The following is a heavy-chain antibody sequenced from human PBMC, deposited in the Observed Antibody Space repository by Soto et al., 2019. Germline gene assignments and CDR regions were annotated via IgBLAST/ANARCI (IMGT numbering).Heavy chain of an antibody. Sequence: GGSLRLSCAASGFTFSSYSMNWVRQAPGKGLEWVSSISSSSSYIYYADSVKGRFTISRDNAKNSLYLQMNSLRAEDTAVYYCARDTRLRYFDWLLPTGMDVWGQGTTVTVYS. V-gene: IGHV3-21*01. D-gene: IGHD3-9*01. J-gene: IGHJ6*02. CDR1: GFTFSSYS. CDR2: ISSSSSYI. CDR3: ARDTRLRYFDWLLPTGMDV.